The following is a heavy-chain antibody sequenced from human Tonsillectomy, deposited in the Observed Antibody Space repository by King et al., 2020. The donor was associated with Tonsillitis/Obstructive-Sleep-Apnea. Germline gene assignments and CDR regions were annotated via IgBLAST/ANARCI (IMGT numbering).Heavy chain of an antibody. CDR2: ISPSSNAI. Sequence: VQLVESGGSLARPGGSLRLSCAASGFIFSAYSMNWVRQAPGKGLEWVSYISPSSNAIYYADSVKGRFTISRDNANNSLSLQIFSLRDEETAVYYCARGTTFTIFGGGGNYYYYMDVWGKGTTVTVSS. CDR3: ARGTTFTIFGGGGNYYYYMDV. V-gene: IGHV3-48*02. J-gene: IGHJ6*03. CDR1: GFIFSAYS. D-gene: IGHD3-3*01.